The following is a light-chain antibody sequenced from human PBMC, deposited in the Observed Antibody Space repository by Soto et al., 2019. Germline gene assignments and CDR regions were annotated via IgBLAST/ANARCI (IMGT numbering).Light chain of an antibody. J-gene: IGKJ1*01. V-gene: IGKV3-20*01. CDR1: QSVSSSY. CDR2: GAS. Sequence: EIVLTQSPGTLSLSPGERATLSCRASQSVSSSYLAWYQQKPGQAPRLLIYGASSRATGIPDRFSGSGSGTXXXXXXXXXXXXXFAVYYCQQYGSSPTFGQGTKVEIK. CDR3: QQYGSSPT.